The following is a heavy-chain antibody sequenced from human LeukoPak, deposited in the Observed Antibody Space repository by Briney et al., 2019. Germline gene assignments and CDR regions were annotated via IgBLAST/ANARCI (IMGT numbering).Heavy chain of an antibody. V-gene: IGHV4-39*02. D-gene: IGHD1-26*01. J-gene: IGHJ3*02. CDR1: GGSISSSSYY. Sequence: SETLSLTCTVSGGSISSSSYYWGWIPHPPGKGLEWIGTIYYTGSTYYNPSLESRVTMSVDMSTNQFSLRLSSVAASDTAVYYCARDLSLGGAFDIWGQGTMVTVSS. CDR3: ARDLSLGGAFDI. CDR2: IYYTGST.